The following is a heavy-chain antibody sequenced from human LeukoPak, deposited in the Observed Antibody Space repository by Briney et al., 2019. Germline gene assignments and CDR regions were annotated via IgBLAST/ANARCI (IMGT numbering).Heavy chain of an antibody. Sequence: GGSLRLSCAASGFTFTNYWMSWVRQAPGKGLELVANIKQDRSEKYYVDSVKGRFTISRDNAKNSLYLQMNSLRAEDTAVYYCARDHSSAWHFDHWGQGTLVTVSS. CDR3: ARDHSSAWHFDH. CDR2: IKQDRSEK. V-gene: IGHV3-7*01. CDR1: GFTFTNYW. J-gene: IGHJ4*02. D-gene: IGHD3-22*01.